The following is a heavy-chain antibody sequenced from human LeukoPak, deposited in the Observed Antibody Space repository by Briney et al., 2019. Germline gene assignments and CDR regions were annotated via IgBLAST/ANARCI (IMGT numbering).Heavy chain of an antibody. J-gene: IGHJ4*02. CDR2: NHDTGST. D-gene: IGHD2-2*01. CDR1: GGSLSSHY. CDR3: ARFSSGCSTSSCYLTY. Sequence: PSETLSLTCSVSGGSLSSHYWSWIPQPPGKGLELIGHNHDTGSTFYNPSLRGRVTISLDTSNKQFSLKLTSTTAADTAVYYCARFSSGCSTSSCYLTYWGQGTMVTVS. V-gene: IGHV4-59*11.